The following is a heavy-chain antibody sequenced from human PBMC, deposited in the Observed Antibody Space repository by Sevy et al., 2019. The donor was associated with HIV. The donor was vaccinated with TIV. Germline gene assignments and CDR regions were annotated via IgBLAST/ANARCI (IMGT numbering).Heavy chain of an antibody. J-gene: IGHJ6*02. CDR3: TTRGRVADPGGIYYNGMDV. Sequence: GGSLRLSCTASGFTFSNAWMSWVRQAPGKGLEWVDRIKSKVDGGKTDYATPVKGRLTILRDDSKNTRYLQINSLKTEDTAVYYCTTRGRVADPGGIYYNGMDVWGQGTTVTVSS. CDR1: GFTFSNAW. D-gene: IGHD6-19*01. V-gene: IGHV3-15*01. CDR2: IKSKVDGGKT.